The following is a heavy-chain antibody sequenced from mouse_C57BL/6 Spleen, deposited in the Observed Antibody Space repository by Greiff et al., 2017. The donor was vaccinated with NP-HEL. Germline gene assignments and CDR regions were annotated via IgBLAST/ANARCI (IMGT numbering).Heavy chain of an antibody. J-gene: IGHJ3*01. CDR1: GFTFSSYA. D-gene: IGHD2-4*01. CDR3: TRDYDYDDGFAY. CDR2: ISSGGDYI. Sequence: EVMLVESGEGLVKPGGSLKLSCAASGFTFSSYAMSWVRQTPEKRLEWVAYISSGGDYIYYADTVKGRFTISRDNARNTLYLQMSSLKSEDTAMYYCTRDYDYDDGFAYWGQGTLVTVSA. V-gene: IGHV5-9-1*02.